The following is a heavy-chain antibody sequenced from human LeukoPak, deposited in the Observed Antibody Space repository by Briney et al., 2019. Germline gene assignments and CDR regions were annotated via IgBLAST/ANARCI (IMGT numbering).Heavy chain of an antibody. Sequence: GGSLRLSCAASGFTFSSYGMHWVRQAPGKGLEWVAVIWYDGSNKYYADSVKGRFTISRDNSKNTLYLQMNSLRAEDTAVYYCARGPYCSGGSCHIYYFDYWGQGTLVTVSS. CDR2: IWYDGSNK. CDR1: GFTFSSYG. D-gene: IGHD2-15*01. V-gene: IGHV3-33*01. CDR3: ARGPYCSGGSCHIYYFDY. J-gene: IGHJ4*02.